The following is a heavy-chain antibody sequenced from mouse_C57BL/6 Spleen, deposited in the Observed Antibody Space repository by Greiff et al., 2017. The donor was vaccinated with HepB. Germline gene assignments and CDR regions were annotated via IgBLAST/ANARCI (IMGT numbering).Heavy chain of an antibody. CDR1: GYTFTDYE. J-gene: IGHJ3*01. D-gene: IGHD1-1*01. CDR2: IDPETGGT. CDR3: TREGYGSRWFAY. V-gene: IGHV1-15*01. Sequence: VKLMESGAELVRPGASVTLSCKASGYTFTDYEMHWVKQTPVHGLEWIGAIDPETGGTAYNQKFKGKAILTADKSSSTAYMELRSLTSEDSAVYYCTREGYGSRWFAYWGQGTLVTISA.